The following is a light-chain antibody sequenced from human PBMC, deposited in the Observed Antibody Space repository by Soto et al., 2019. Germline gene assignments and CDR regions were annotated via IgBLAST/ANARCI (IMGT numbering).Light chain of an antibody. J-gene: IGKJ1*01. CDR3: HQYNNWPCT. Sequence: ETVITQSPVTLSVSPGDTATLSCRASQRVSNHFAWYQQKPGQAPRLLIYAASTRAAGVPVRFSGSGSETEFTLTIRSXQSEDFALYYCHQYNNWPCTFGQGTKVDIK. CDR1: QRVSNH. V-gene: IGKV3-15*01. CDR2: AAS.